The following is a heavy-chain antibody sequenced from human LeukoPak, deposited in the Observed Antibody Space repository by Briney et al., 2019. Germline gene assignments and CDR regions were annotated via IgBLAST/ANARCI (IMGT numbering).Heavy chain of an antibody. CDR3: ARDSGGYYDSSGYYYVAGDFDY. D-gene: IGHD3-22*01. V-gene: IGHV3-11*01. Sequence: GGPLRLSCAASGFTFSDYYMSWIRQAPGKGLEWVSYISSSGSTIYYADSVMGRFTISRDNAKNSLYLQMNSLRAEDTAVYYCARDSGGYYDSSGYYYVAGDFDYWGQGTLVTVSS. J-gene: IGHJ4*02. CDR2: ISSSGSTI. CDR1: GFTFSDYY.